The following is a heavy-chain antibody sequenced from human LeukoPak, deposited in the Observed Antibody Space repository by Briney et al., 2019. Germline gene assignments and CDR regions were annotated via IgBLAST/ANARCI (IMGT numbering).Heavy chain of an antibody. CDR2: ISGSGGST. D-gene: IGHD6-13*01. Sequence: GGSLRLSCAASGFTFSSYAMSWVRQAPGKGLEWVSAISGSGGSTYYADSVKGRFTISRDNSKNTLYLQMNSLRAEDTAVYYCARVNSGSSWSSPFDYWGQGTLVTVSS. CDR1: GFTFSSYA. V-gene: IGHV3-23*01. CDR3: ARVNSGSSWSSPFDY. J-gene: IGHJ4*02.